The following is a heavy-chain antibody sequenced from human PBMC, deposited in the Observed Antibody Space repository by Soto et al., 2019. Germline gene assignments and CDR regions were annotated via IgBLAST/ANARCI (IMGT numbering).Heavy chain of an antibody. Sequence: SETLSLTCTVSGGSISSGDYYWSWIRQPPGKGLEWIGYIYYSGSTYYNPSLKSRVTMSVDTSKNQFSLKLNSVTAADTAMYYCASRYGSGSQMIDPWGQGILVTVSS. CDR3: ASRYGSGSQMIDP. CDR1: GGSISSGDYY. D-gene: IGHD3-10*01. CDR2: IYYSGST. J-gene: IGHJ5*02. V-gene: IGHV4-30-4*01.